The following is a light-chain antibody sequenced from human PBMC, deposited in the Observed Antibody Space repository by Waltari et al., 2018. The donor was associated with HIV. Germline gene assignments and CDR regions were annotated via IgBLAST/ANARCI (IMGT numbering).Light chain of an antibody. CDR3: CSYAGTYTYV. V-gene: IGLV2-11*01. CDR1: RTNVGDYNY. CDR2: DVN. J-gene: IGLJ1*01. Sequence: QSALTQPRSVPGSPGQSVTISCTGTRTNVGDYNYVSWYQQHPDKAPKLMIFDVNQRPSGVPDRFSGSKSGNTASLTISGLQAEDEADYYCCSYAGTYTYVFGSGTKVTVL.